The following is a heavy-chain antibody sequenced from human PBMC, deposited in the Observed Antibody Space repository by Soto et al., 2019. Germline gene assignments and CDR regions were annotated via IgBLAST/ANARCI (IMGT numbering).Heavy chain of an antibody. CDR2: IIPIFGTT. CDR1: GGTFRNYA. Sequence: QVQLVQSGAEVKKPGSSVKVSCKASGGTFRNYAISWVRQAPGQGLEWMGGIIPIFGTTNYAQKFEGRVTIAADESTNTAYMDLSSLRSEDTAVYYCARGNRYTGDDFWGKRYGFDYWGQGTLVTVSS. V-gene: IGHV1-69*12. J-gene: IGHJ4*02. CDR3: ARGNRYTGDDFWGKRYGFDY. D-gene: IGHD3-16*01.